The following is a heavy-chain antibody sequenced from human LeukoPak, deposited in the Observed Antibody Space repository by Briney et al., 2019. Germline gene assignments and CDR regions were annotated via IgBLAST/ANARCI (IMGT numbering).Heavy chain of an antibody. CDR2: ISGSGGST. V-gene: IGHV3-23*01. D-gene: IGHD6-19*01. CDR1: GFSFSSYA. CDR3: ANQHRSQWLVRYFDY. Sequence: GGSLRLSCAASGFSFSSYAMSWVRQAPGKGLEWVSAISGSGGSTYYADSVKGRFTISRDNSKNTLYLQMNSLRAEDTAVYYCANQHRSQWLVRYFDYWGQGTLVTVSS. J-gene: IGHJ4*02.